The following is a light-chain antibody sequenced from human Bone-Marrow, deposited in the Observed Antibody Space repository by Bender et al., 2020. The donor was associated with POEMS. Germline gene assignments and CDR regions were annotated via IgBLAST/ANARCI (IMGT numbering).Light chain of an antibody. CDR1: SSDIGGYSH. Sequence: QSALTQPASVSGSPGQSITISCTGTSSDIGGYSHVSWYQQHPGQAPKLMIYDVNKRPSGVSDRFSGSKSGNTASLTISGLQAEDEADYYCTSYAGSDNLVFGGGTKLTVL. J-gene: IGLJ2*01. V-gene: IGLV2-14*03. CDR3: TSYAGSDNLV. CDR2: DVN.